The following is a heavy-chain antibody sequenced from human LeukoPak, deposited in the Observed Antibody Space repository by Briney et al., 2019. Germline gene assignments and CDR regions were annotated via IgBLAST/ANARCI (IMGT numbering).Heavy chain of an antibody. J-gene: IGHJ4*02. CDR2: ISGNGGRT. CDR1: GFTFSTYP. Sequence: GGSLRLSCAASGFTFSTYPMAWVRQAPGGGLEWVSGISGNGGRTYYADSVKGRFAISRDDSKSTLYLQMNSLRGEDTAVYYCAKDFGRNLGGPGYWGRGTLVIVSS. CDR3: AKDFGRNLGGPGY. V-gene: IGHV3-23*01. D-gene: IGHD1-14*01.